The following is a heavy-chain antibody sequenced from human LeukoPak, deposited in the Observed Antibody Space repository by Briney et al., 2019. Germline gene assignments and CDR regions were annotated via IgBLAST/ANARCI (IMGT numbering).Heavy chain of an antibody. J-gene: IGHJ4*02. CDR3: VKAPGGYDSSGYGDY. CDR2: ISSSRGST. CDR1: GFTFSSYA. V-gene: IGHV3-64D*06. D-gene: IGHD3-22*01. Sequence: PGGSLRISCSASGFTFSSYAIHWVCQARGKGLEYVSAISSSRGSTYYAESVKGRFTISRDNSKNTLYLQRSSLRAEDTAVYYCVKAPGGYDSSGYGDYWGQGTLVTVSS.